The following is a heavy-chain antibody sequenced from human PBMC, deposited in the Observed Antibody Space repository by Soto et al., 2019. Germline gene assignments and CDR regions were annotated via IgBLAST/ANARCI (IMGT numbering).Heavy chain of an antibody. J-gene: IGHJ4*02. CDR2: INTDGSIT. Sequence: GGSLRLSCAASGLIFSNYEMHWVRQAPGKGLVWVSRINTDGSITDYADSVKGRFTVSRDNPKNTLYLQMNRLRAEDTAVYYCARDTDGLHYWGQGTLVTVSS. V-gene: IGHV3-74*01. CDR1: GLIFSNYE. CDR3: ARDTDGLHY.